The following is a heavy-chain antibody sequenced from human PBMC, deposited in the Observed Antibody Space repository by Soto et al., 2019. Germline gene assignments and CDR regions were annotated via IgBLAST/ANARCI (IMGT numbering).Heavy chain of an antibody. CDR3: AKSRRWNYPVLDY. CDR1: GFTFSSYA. Sequence: GSRRLSCAASGFTFSSYAMSWVRQAPGKGLEWVSAISGSGGSTYYADSVKGRFTISRDNSKNTLYLQMNGLRAEDTAVYYCAKSRRWNYPVLDYWGQGTLVTVSS. J-gene: IGHJ4*02. CDR2: ISGSGGST. D-gene: IGHD1-7*01. V-gene: IGHV3-23*01.